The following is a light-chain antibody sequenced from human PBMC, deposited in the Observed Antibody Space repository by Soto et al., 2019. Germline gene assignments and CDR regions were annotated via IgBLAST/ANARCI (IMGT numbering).Light chain of an antibody. V-gene: IGKV1-5*03. CDR2: EAS. CDR3: QQYNGFWT. Sequence: DIQMTQSPSTQSASVGDRVTITCRASQSISDLLAWYQQKPGKAPKLLIYEASNLKSGVPSRFSGSGSGTEYTLTISSLQPDDFASYYCQQYNGFWTFGQGTKVEIK. J-gene: IGKJ1*01. CDR1: QSISDL.